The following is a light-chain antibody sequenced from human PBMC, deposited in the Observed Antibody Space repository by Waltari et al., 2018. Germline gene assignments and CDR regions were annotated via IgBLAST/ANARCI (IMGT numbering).Light chain of an antibody. CDR3: AAWDDSLNGVM. J-gene: IGLJ3*02. V-gene: IGLV1-44*01. Sequence: QSVLTQPPSASGTPGQRVTISCSGSSSNIGGHSVNWYQQFPGTAPKLLIFTNNQRPSGLPDRFSGSKSDTSASLAIRGLQSDDEADYYCAAWDDSLNGVMFGGGTKLTVL. CDR2: TNN. CDR1: SSNIGGHS.